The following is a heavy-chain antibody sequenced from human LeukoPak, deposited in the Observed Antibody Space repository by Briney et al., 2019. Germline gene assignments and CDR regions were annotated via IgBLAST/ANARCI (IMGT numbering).Heavy chain of an antibody. CDR3: ARGISLGIAAAGYRH. V-gene: IGHV4-59*01. D-gene: IGHD6-13*01. CDR2: IYYSGST. Sequence: SETLSLTXTVSGGSISSYYWSWIRQPPGKGLEWIEYIYYSGSTNYNPSLKSRVTISVDTSKNQFSLKLSSVTAADTAVYYCARGISLGIAAAGYRHWGQGTLVTVSS. J-gene: IGHJ4*02. CDR1: GGSISSYY.